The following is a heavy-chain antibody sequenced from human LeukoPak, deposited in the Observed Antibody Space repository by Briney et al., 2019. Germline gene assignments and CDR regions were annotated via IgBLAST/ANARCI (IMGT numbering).Heavy chain of an antibody. D-gene: IGHD3-9*01. CDR1: GFTFSSNG. V-gene: IGHV3-23*01. J-gene: IGHJ4*02. CDR2: ISGSGGST. Sequence: AGSLRLSCAASGFTFSSNGMSWVRQAPRKGLEWVSAISGSGGSTYYADSVKGRFTISRDNSKNTLYLQMNSLRAEDTAVYYCAKVFPGGSPWLPGYWGQGTLVTVSS. CDR3: AKVFPGGSPWLPGY.